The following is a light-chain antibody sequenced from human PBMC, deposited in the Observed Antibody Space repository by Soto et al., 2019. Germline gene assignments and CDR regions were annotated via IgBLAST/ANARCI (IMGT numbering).Light chain of an antibody. CDR3: ASYTISSTRV. Sequence: QYALTQPASVSGSPGQSITISCTGSNDDVGAYNYVSWYQQHPGKAPKLIIYEVNNQPSGVSHRFSGSKSGNTASLTISGLQADDEADYCCASYTISSTRVFGGWTKLTVL. V-gene: IGLV2-14*01. J-gene: IGLJ3*02. CDR1: NDDVGAYNY. CDR2: EVN.